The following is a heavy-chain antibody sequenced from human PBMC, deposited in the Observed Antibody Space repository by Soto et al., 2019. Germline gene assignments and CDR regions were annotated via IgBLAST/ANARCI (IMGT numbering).Heavy chain of an antibody. V-gene: IGHV1-3*01. D-gene: IGHD4-17*01. J-gene: IGHJ6*02. CDR1: GYTFTSYA. CDR2: INAGNGNT. CDR3: ASAYGDPTSPYGMDV. Sequence: QVQLVQSGAEVKKPGASVKVSCKASGYTFTSYAMHWVRQALGQRLEWMGWINAGNGNTKYSKKLQGRVTITRDTAASTGYMELCSLRSEDTAVYYCASAYGDPTSPYGMDVWGQGTTVTVSS.